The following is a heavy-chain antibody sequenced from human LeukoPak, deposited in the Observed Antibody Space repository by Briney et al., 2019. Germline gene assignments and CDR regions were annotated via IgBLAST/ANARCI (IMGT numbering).Heavy chain of an antibody. CDR1: GYTFTGYY. CDR3: ARDYVPWSDYGDARWFQH. J-gene: IGHJ1*01. V-gene: IGHV1-18*04. CDR2: ISAYNGKT. D-gene: IGHD4-17*01. Sequence: GASVKVSCKASGYTFTGYYMHWVRQAPGQGLEWMGWISAYNGKTNYAQKFQGRVIMTTDTSTSTAFMELRSLRSDDSAVYYCARDYVPWSDYGDARWFQHWGQGTLVTVSS.